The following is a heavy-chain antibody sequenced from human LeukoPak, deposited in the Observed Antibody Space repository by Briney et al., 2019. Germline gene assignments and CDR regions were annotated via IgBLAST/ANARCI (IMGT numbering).Heavy chain of an antibody. CDR3: AKGTTMTKTDY. D-gene: IGHD3-22*01. CDR1: GFTFSSYA. CDR2: ISGSGVTT. J-gene: IGHJ4*02. V-gene: IGHV3-23*01. Sequence: PGGSLRLSCAASGFTFSSYAMSWVRQAPGKGLEWVSGISGSGVTTYYADSVKGRFIISRDNSKNTLYLQMNSLRAEDTAVYYCAKGTTMTKTDYWGQGTLVTVSS.